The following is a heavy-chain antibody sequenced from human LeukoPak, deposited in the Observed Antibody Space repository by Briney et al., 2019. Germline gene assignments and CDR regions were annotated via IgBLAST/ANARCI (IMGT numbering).Heavy chain of an antibody. CDR2: IYYSGST. J-gene: IGHJ4*02. D-gene: IGHD3-22*01. V-gene: IGHV4-39*01. CDR1: GGSISSSSYY. Sequence: PSETLSLTCTVSGGSISSSSYYWAWIRQPPGKGLEWIGSIYYSGSTYYNPSLKSRVTISVDTSKNQFSLKLSSVTAADTAVYYCARTGYYYDSSGYYVLDYWGQGTLVTVSS. CDR3: ARTGYYYDSSGYYVLDY.